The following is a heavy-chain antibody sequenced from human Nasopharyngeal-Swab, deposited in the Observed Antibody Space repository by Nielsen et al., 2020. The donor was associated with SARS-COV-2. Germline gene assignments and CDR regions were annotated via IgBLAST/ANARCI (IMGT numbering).Heavy chain of an antibody. CDR3: AKKTQSRFLGYMDV. V-gene: IGHV3-48*01. J-gene: IGHJ6*03. Sequence: GESLKISCAASGFTFSSYSMNWVRQAPGKGLEWVSYISSSSSTIYYADSVKGRFTISRDNSKNTLYLQMNSLRAEDTAVYYCAKKTQSRFLGYMDVWGKGTTVTVSS. D-gene: IGHD3-3*01. CDR2: ISSSSSTI. CDR1: GFTFSSYS.